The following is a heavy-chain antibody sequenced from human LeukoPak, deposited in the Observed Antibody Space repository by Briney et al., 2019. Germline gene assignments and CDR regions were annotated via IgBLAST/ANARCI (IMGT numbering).Heavy chain of an antibody. CDR1: GFTFSSYA. D-gene: IGHD1-1*01. V-gene: IGHV3-30*04. CDR3: AKVPPTGTGPDY. CDR2: ISYDGSNK. Sequence: GGSLRLSCAASGFTFSSYAMHWVRQAPGKGLEWVAVISYDGSNKYYADSVKGRFTISRDNSKNTLYLQMNSLRAEDTAVYYCAKVPPTGTGPDYWGQGTLVTVSS. J-gene: IGHJ4*02.